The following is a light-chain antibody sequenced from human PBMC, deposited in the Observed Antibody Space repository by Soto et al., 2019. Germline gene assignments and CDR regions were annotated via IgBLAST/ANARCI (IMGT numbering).Light chain of an antibody. Sequence: EIVMTQSPATLSVSPGERATLSCRASQSVSTNLGWYQQKPGQAPRLLIYDASNRATGIPARFSGSGSGTDFTLTISSLEPEDFAVYYCQQRSNWPLATFGQGTRLEIK. J-gene: IGKJ5*01. V-gene: IGKV3-11*01. CDR2: DAS. CDR1: QSVSTN. CDR3: QQRSNWPLAT.